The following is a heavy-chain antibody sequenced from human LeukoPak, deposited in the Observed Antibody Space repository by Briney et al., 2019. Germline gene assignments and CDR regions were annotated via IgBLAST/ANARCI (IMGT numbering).Heavy chain of an antibody. CDR3: ARDRGAFDY. J-gene: IGHJ4*02. CDR2: ISSSSSYI. Sequence: GGSLRXXXXXXGXTFSSYSMNWVRQAPGKGLEWVSSISSSSSYIYYADSVKGRFTISRDNAKNSLYLQMNSLRAEDTAVYYCARDRGAFDYWGQGTLVTVSS. D-gene: IGHD3-10*01. V-gene: IGHV3-21*01. CDR1: GXTFSSYS.